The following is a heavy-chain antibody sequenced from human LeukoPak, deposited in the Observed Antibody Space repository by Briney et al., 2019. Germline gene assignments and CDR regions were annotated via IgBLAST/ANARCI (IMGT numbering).Heavy chain of an antibody. Sequence: SETLSLTCTVSGYSISSGYYWGWIRQPPGKGLEWVGSHYYSGSTYYNPSLRGRVTISVDTSKNQFSLSLNSVTAADTAVYYCARHRAGYHIDWWGQGTLVTVSS. CDR1: GYSISSGYY. D-gene: IGHD3-9*01. V-gene: IGHV4-38-2*02. CDR2: HYYSGST. J-gene: IGHJ4*02. CDR3: ARHRAGYHIDW.